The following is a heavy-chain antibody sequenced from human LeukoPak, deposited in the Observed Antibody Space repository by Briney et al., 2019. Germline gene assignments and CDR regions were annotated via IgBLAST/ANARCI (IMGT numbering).Heavy chain of an antibody. CDR1: GYTFTKHP. J-gene: IGHJ4*02. CDR3: APLIGAYFDY. V-gene: IGHV1-3*04. CDR2: INTDNGNT. D-gene: IGHD3-10*01. Sequence: GASVKVSCKTSGYTFTKHPMHWVRQAPGQRLEWMGWINTDNGNTEYSEKFQGRVAITRDTSASTAYMELNSLTSGDTALYYCAPLIGAYFDYWGQGTLVTVSS.